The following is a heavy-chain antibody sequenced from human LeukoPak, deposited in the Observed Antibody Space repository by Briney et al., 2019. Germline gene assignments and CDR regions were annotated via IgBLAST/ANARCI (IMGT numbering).Heavy chain of an antibody. CDR3: SQLSRGF. Sequence: GGSLRLSCVASGFTLSDAWMRWVRQAPGRGLECVGRIKPKSEGGTTDYTEPRNDRLHASRDDYKHTMYLEMNNLKTEDTGLYYCSQLSRGFWGQGTQVTVSS. CDR1: GFTLSDAW. D-gene: IGHD3-22*01. CDR2: IKPKSEGGTT. J-gene: IGHJ4*02. V-gene: IGHV3-15*01.